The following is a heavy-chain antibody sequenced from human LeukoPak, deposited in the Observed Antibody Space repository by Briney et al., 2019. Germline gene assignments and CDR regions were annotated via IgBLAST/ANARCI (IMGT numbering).Heavy chain of an antibody. CDR2: IKLDGSEK. V-gene: IGHV3-7*03. Sequence: GGSLRLSCVASGFTFGKYWMSWVRQAPGKGLEWVANIKLDGSEKNYVDSAKGRFTISRDNTKNSLYLQMNSLRAEDTAVFYCARDQYDTWSRRGNFDSWGQGTLVIVSS. D-gene: IGHD3/OR15-3a*01. CDR3: ARDQYDTWSRRGNFDS. CDR1: GFTFGKYW. J-gene: IGHJ4*02.